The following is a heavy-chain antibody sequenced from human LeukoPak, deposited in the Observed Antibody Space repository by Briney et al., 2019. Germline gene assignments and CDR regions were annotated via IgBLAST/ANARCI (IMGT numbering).Heavy chain of an antibody. Sequence: SETLSLTCTVSGGSVSSFYWSWLRQPPGKELEWIGNVYNSGTTNYNPSLKRRVTISVDTSKNLLSLQLRSVTAADTAVYYCARHRFASVVILDHWGQGALVTASS. CDR2: VYNSGTT. CDR1: GGSVSSFY. CDR3: ARHRFASVVILDH. V-gene: IGHV4-59*08. J-gene: IGHJ4*02. D-gene: IGHD3-22*01.